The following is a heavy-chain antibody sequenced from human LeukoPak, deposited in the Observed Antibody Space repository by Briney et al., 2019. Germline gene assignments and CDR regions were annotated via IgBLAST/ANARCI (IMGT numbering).Heavy chain of an antibody. CDR1: GGSFSGYY. V-gene: IGHV4-34*01. CDR2: INHSGST. J-gene: IGHJ2*01. CDR3: ARGFLRGYSRGYFDL. Sequence: TSETLSLTCAVYGGSFSGYYWSWIRQPPGKGLEWIGEINHSGSTNYNPSLKSRVTISVDTSKNQFSLRLSSVTAADTAVYYCARGFLRGYSRGYFDLWGRGTLVTVSS. D-gene: IGHD5-18*01.